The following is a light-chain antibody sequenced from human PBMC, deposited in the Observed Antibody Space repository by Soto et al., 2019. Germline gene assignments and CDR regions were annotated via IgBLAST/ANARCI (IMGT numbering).Light chain of an antibody. V-gene: IGLV8-61*01. Sequence: QTVVTQEPSFSVSPGGTVTLTCGLTSGSVSTTYYPSWYQQTPGQAPRTLIYSTNIRSSGVPDRFSGSILGNKAALTITGAQSDDEFEYHCMLYMGGGLVVFGGGTKLTVL. CDR2: STN. CDR3: MLYMGGGLVV. J-gene: IGLJ2*01. CDR1: SGSVSTTYY.